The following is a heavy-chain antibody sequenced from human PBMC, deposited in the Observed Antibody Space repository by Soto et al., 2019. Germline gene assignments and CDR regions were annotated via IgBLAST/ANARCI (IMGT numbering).Heavy chain of an antibody. V-gene: IGHV1-69*01. CDR2: IIPVFGRA. J-gene: IGHJ6*02. CDR3: ARDAYGMDV. CDR1: GGTFSSYS. Sequence: QVHLVQSGAEVKKPGSSVKVSCEASGGTFSSYSINWVRQAPGQGLEWMGGIIPVFGRANYARKFQGRVTITADGSTNKVYMELSSVTSEDTAVYYCARDAYGMDVWGQGTTVTDSS.